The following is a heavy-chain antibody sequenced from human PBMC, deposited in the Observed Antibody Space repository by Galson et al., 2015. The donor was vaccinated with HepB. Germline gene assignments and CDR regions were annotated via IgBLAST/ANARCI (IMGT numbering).Heavy chain of an antibody. CDR3: ARVRYYDSSGYYGYWYFDL. V-gene: IGHV3-13*01. Sequence: SLRLSCAASGFTFSSYDMHWVRQATGKGLEWVSAIGTAGDTYYPGSVKGRFTISRENAKNSLYLQMNSLRAGDTAVYYCARVRYYDSSGYYGYWYFDLWGRGTLVTVSS. J-gene: IGHJ2*01. CDR1: GFTFSSYD. CDR2: IGTAGDT. D-gene: IGHD3-22*01.